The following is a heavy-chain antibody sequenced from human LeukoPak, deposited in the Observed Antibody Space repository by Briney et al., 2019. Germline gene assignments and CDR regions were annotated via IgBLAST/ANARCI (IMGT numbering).Heavy chain of an antibody. D-gene: IGHD6-6*01. V-gene: IGHV3-21*01. Sequence: GGSLRLSCAASGFTFSSYWMSWVRQAPGKGLEWVSSISSSSSYIYYADSVKGRFTISRDNAKNSLYLQMNSLRAEDTAVYYCARDLYSSSDFDYWGQGTLVTVSS. CDR1: GFTFSSYW. CDR3: ARDLYSSSDFDY. J-gene: IGHJ4*02. CDR2: ISSSSSYI.